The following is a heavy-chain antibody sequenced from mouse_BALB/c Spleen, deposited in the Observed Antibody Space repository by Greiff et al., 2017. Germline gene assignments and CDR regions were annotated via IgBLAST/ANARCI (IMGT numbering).Heavy chain of an antibody. D-gene: IGHD2-1*01. CDR3: ARSRNGNYEAWFAH. CDR2: IDPSDSYT. J-gene: IGHJ3*01. V-gene: IGHV1-69*02. CDR1: GYTFTSYW. Sequence: QVQLQQPGAELVKPGASVKLSCKASGYTFTSYWMHWVKQRPGQGLEWIGEIDPSDSYTNYNQKFKGKATLTVDKSSSTAYMQLSSLTSEDSAVYDCARSRNGNYEAWFAHWGQGTLVTVSA.